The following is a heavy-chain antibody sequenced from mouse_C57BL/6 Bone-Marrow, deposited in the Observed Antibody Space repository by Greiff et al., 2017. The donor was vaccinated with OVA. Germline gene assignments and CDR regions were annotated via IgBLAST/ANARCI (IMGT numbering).Heavy chain of an antibody. D-gene: IGHD3-3*01. CDR3: ARHAGRDDY. CDR1: GFTFSSYG. Sequence: EVKLMESGGDLVKPGGSLKLSCAASGFTFSSYGMSWVRQTPDKRLEWVATISSGGSYTYYPDSVKGRFTISRDNAKNTLYLQMSSLKSEDTAMYYCARHAGRDDYWGQGTTLTVSS. CDR2: ISSGGSYT. J-gene: IGHJ2*01. V-gene: IGHV5-6*01.